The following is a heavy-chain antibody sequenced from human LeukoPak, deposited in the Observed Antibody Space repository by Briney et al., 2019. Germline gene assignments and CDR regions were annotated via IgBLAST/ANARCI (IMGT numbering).Heavy chain of an antibody. CDR2: INPNSGGT. CDR3: ARPLPYSSSWPYDY. CDR1: GYTLTELS. Sequence: ASVKVSCKVSGYTLTELSMHWVRQAPGQGLEWMGWINPNSGGTNYAQKFQGRVTMTRDTSISTAYMELSRLRSDDTAVYYCARPLPYSSSWPYDYWGQGTLVTVSS. V-gene: IGHV1-2*02. D-gene: IGHD6-13*01. J-gene: IGHJ4*02.